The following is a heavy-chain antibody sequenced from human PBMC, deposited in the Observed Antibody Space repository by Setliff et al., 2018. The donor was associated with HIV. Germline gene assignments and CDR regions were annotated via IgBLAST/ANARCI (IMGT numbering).Heavy chain of an antibody. CDR1: GGTFSSYA. CDR2: ITPIFGTP. V-gene: IGHV1-69*13. D-gene: IGHD2-8*02. CDR3: AGYCTGGGTCGAFEI. J-gene: IGHJ3*02. Sequence: SVKVSCKASGGTFSSYALSWVRQAPGQGLEWMGGITPIFGTPNCAQKFQVRVTMTADESTSTAYMELSSLRTEDTAVYYCAGYCTGGGTCGAFEIWGQGTTVTVSS.